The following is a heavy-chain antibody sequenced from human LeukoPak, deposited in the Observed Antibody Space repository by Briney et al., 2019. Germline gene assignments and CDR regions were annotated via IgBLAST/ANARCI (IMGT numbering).Heavy chain of an antibody. CDR3: AREGPRWLQFDY. Sequence: GSLRLSCAASGFTFRSYGMHWVRQPPGKGLEWIGEIYHSGSTNYNSSLKSRDTISVDKSKNQFSLKLSSVTAADTAVYYCAREGPRWLQFDYWGQGTLVTVSS. J-gene: IGHJ4*02. V-gene: IGHV4-4*02. CDR2: IYHSGST. D-gene: IGHD5-24*01. CDR1: GFTFRSYGM.